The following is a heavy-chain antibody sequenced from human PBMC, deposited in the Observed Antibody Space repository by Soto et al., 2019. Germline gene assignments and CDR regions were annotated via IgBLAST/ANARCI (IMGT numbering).Heavy chain of an antibody. CDR3: ARDCLRGSWPKYFQH. J-gene: IGHJ1*01. D-gene: IGHD6-13*01. Sequence: EVQLVESGGGLVKPGGSLRLSCAASGFTFSSYSMNWVRQAPGKGLEWVSSITSSSSYIYYADSVKGRFTISRDNAKNSLYLQMNSLRAEDTAVYYCARDCLRGSWPKYFQHWGQGTLVTVSS. V-gene: IGHV3-21*01. CDR1: GFTFSSYS. CDR2: ITSSSSYI.